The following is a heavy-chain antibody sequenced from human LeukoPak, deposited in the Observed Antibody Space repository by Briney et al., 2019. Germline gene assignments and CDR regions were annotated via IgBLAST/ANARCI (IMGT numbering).Heavy chain of an antibody. CDR1: GGSISSSSYF. CDR2: IYYSGST. D-gene: IGHD2-15*01. V-gene: IGHV4-39*07. CDR3: ARVPLLPGY. Sequence: SETLSLTCTVSGGSISSSSYFWGWIRQPPGKGLEWIGSIYYSGSTYYNPSLKSRVTISVDSSKNQFSLKLSSVTAADTAVYYCARVPLLPGYWGQGALVSVSS. J-gene: IGHJ4*02.